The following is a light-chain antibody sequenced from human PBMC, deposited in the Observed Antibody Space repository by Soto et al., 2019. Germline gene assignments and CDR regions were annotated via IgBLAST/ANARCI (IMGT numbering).Light chain of an antibody. Sequence: EIVLTQSPGTLSLSPGERATLSCRASQSVSSSYLAWYQQKPGQAPRLLIYGTSKRATGIPDKFSGSGSGTDFTLTVSRLEPEDFAVFYWQQYGTSPPTFGQGTNIDIK. CDR2: GTS. V-gene: IGKV3-20*01. J-gene: IGKJ2*01. CDR3: QQYGTSPPT. CDR1: QSVSSSY.